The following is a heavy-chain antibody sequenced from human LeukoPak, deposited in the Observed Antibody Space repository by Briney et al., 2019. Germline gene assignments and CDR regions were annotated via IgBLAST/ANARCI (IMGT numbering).Heavy chain of an antibody. CDR1: GFSVSGNY. J-gene: IGHJ4*02. Sequence: GGSLRLSCAVSGFSVSGNYMTWVRQAPGKGLEWVSFIHITGSTFYADSVKGRFTISRDNSKNTLYLQMNSLRAEDTAVYYCARDWPTMVREGDYWGQGTLVTVSS. D-gene: IGHD3-10*01. V-gene: IGHV3-66*03. CDR3: ARDWPTMVREGDY. CDR2: IHITGST.